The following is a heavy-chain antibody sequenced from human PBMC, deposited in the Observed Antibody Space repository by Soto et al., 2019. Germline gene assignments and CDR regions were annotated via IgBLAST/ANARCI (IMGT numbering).Heavy chain of an antibody. CDR1: GYTFTSYG. CDR2: ISAYNGNT. CDR3: ARADYDYIWGSYRKAPAQPETSFDC. V-gene: IGHV1-18*01. Sequence: GASVKVSCKASGYTFTSYGISWVRQAPGQGLEWMGWISAYNGNTNYAQKLQGRVTMTTDTSTSTAYMELRSLRSDDTAVYYCARADYDYIWGSYRKAPAQPETSFDCWGQGTLVTVSS. J-gene: IGHJ4*02. D-gene: IGHD3-16*02.